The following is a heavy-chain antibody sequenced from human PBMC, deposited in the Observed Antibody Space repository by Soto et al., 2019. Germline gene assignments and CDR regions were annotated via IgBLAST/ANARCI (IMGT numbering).Heavy chain of an antibody. Sequence: GSLRLSCAASGFTFSRYAMSWVRQAPGKELEWVSTVTGGGHTTYNADSVNGRFTISRDNSKNTLYLQMNNLRAEDTAIYYCASSSGDLDVYGMDIWGPGTTVTVSS. CDR1: GFTFSRYA. J-gene: IGHJ6*02. CDR3: ASSSGDLDVYGMDI. V-gene: IGHV3-23*01. D-gene: IGHD3-10*01. CDR2: VTGGGHTT.